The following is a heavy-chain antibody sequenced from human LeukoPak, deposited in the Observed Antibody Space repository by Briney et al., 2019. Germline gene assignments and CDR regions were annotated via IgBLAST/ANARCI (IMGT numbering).Heavy chain of an antibody. CDR3: ARDLRAVAGTGLGY. Sequence: ASVKVSCKASGYTFTIYAMHWVRQAPGQRLEWMGWINAGNGNTKYSQKFQGRVTITRDTSASTAYMELSSLRSEDTAVYYCARDLRAVAGTGLGYWGQGTLVTVSS. D-gene: IGHD6-19*01. V-gene: IGHV1-3*01. CDR2: INAGNGNT. CDR1: GYTFTIYA. J-gene: IGHJ4*02.